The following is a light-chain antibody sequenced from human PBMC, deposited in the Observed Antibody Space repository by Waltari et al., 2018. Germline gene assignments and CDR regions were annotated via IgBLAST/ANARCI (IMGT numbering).Light chain of an antibody. CDR2: EAS. CDR3: QQHSNWSPSIT. CDR1: QSVDTS. J-gene: IGKJ5*01. Sequence: EVVLTQSPATLSLSPGERASLSCRASQSVDTSLAWYQQNPGQAPRRLIYEASKRATGIPPRFSGSGSVTDFTLTSSILEPEDFAVYYCQQHSNWSPSITFGQGTRL. V-gene: IGKV3-11*01.